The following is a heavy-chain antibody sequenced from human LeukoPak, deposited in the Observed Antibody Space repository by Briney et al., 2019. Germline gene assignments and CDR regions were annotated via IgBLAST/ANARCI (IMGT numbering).Heavy chain of an antibody. Sequence: SETLSLTCTVSGGSFSSGSYYWSWIRQPPGKGLEWIGYIYYSGSTNYNPSLKSRVTISVDTSKNQFSLKLSSVTAAGTAVYYCARDTLDYGDYAWYFDLWGRGTLVTVSS. V-gene: IGHV4-61*01. D-gene: IGHD4-17*01. J-gene: IGHJ2*01. CDR3: ARDTLDYGDYAWYFDL. CDR2: IYYSGST. CDR1: GGSFSSGSYY.